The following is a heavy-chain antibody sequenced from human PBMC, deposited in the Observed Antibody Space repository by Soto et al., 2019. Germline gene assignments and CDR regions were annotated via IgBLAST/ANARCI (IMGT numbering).Heavy chain of an antibody. D-gene: IGHD6-13*01. CDR3: ARGSSSSWYSYYYYGMDV. J-gene: IGHJ6*02. CDR2: ISSSSSTI. CDR1: GFTFSSYS. V-gene: IGHV3-48*02. Sequence: GGSLRLSCAASGFTFSSYSMNWGRQAPGKGLEWVSYISSSSSTIYYADSVKGRFTISRDNAKNSLYLQMNSLRDEDTAVYYCARGSSSSWYSYYYYGMDVWGQGTTVTVSS.